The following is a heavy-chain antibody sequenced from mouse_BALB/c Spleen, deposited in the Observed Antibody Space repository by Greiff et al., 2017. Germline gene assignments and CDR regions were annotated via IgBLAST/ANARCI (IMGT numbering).Heavy chain of an antibody. J-gene: IGHJ4*01. D-gene: IGHD2-14*01. CDR1: GFTFSSYG. CDR2: INSNGGST. Sequence: EVKLMESGGGLVQPGGSLKLSCAASGFTFSSYGMSWVRQTPDKRLELVATINSNGGSTYYPDSVKGRFTISRDNAKNNLYLQMSSLKSEDTAMYYCARVHRYGGAMDYWGQGTSVTVSS. CDR3: ARVHRYGGAMDY. V-gene: IGHV5-6-3*01.